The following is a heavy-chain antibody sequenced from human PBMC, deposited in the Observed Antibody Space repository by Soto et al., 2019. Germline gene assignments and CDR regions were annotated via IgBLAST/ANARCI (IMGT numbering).Heavy chain of an antibody. CDR3: ARDRGTAGGPTRDYYFDS. D-gene: IGHD6-13*01. J-gene: IGHJ4*02. Sequence: QVQLQESGPGLVKPSETLSLTCTVSGGSISTYYWSWIRQPPGKGLEWIGCIYYSGISYYSPSLQSRVTISVDTSKSQFSLKLSSVTAADTAVYYCARDRGTAGGPTRDYYFDSWGQGTLVTVSS. CDR1: GGSISTYY. CDR2: IYYSGIS. V-gene: IGHV4-59*01.